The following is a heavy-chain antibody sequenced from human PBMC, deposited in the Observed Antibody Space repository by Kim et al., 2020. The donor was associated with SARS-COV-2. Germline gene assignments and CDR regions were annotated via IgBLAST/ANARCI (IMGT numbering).Heavy chain of an antibody. CDR1: GGSFSGYY. J-gene: IGHJ4*02. D-gene: IGHD5-12*01. CDR3: ARGLDSSPGEVATIKGHAFDY. V-gene: IGHV4-34*01. CDR2: INHSGST. Sequence: SETLSLTCAVYGGSFSGYYWSWIRQPPGKGLEWIGEINHSGSTNYNPSLKSRVTISVDTSKNQFSLKLSSVTAADTAVYYCARGLDSSPGEVATIKGHAFDYWGQGTLVTVSS.